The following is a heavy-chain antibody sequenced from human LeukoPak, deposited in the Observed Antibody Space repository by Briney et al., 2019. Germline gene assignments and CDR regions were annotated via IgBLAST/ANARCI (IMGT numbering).Heavy chain of an antibody. J-gene: IGHJ2*01. V-gene: IGHV3-7*01. CDR1: GFTFSSYW. CDR2: IKQDGSEK. Sequence: GGSLRLSCAASGFTFSSYWMSWVRQAPGKGLEWVANIKQDGSEKYYVDSVKGRFTISRDNAKNSLYLQMNSLRAEDTAVYYCARDAFVNDCNWYFDLWGRGTLVTVSS. D-gene: IGHD2-21*02. CDR3: ARDAFVNDCNWYFDL.